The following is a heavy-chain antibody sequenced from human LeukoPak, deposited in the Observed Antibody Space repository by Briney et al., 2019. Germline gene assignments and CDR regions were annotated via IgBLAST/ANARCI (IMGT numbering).Heavy chain of an antibody. CDR3: ARGTAGWFHP. CDR1: GGSTSSYY. V-gene: IGHV4-4*07. CDR2: IYTTGST. D-gene: IGHD1-14*01. Sequence: SETLSLTCTVSGGSTSSYYWSWIRQPAGKGLEWVGRIYTTGSTNYNTSLQSRLTMSVDTSKNQLSLKLSSVTAADTAVYYCARGTAGWFHPWGQGTLVTVSS. J-gene: IGHJ5*02.